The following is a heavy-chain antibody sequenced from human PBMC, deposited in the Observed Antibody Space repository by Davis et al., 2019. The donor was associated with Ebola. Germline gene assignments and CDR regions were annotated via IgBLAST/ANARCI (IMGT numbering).Heavy chain of an antibody. CDR1: GYTFTSYD. J-gene: IGHJ6*02. V-gene: IGHV1-8*01. D-gene: IGHD3-10*01. CDR3: ARDGSRFGELSVGPEGGMDV. Sequence: ASVKVSCKASGYTFTSYDINWVRQATGQGLEWMGWMNPHSGNTGYAQKFQGRVTMTRNTSISTAYMELSSLRSEDTAVYYCARDGSRFGELSVGPEGGMDVWGQGTTVTVSS. CDR2: MNPHSGNT.